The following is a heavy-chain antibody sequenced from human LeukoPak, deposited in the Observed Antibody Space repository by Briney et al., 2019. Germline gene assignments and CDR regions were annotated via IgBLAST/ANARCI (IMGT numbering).Heavy chain of an antibody. V-gene: IGHV4-59*01. CDR3: ARGGYHYATSCFDP. J-gene: IGHJ5*02. CDR1: GGSISSYS. Sequence: SETLCLTRTVSGGSISSYSWSWVRQPPGKGLEWVGYIYYSGSTKYNPSPKSRVTISVDTSNNQFSLKLSSVTAAGTAVYYSARGGYHYATSCFDPWGQGTLVTVSS. CDR2: IYYSGST. D-gene: IGHD3-22*01.